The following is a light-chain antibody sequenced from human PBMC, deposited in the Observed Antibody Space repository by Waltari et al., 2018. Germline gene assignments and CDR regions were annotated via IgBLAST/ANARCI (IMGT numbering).Light chain of an antibody. J-gene: IGKJ4*01. V-gene: IGKV2-28*01. CDR2: MGS. CDR3: MQGLQWPLT. Sequence: DIVMTQSPLSLPVTPGEPAAISCRSSQSLLYSNGNNYLNGYLQKPGQSPQVLIYMGSNRASGVPDRFSGTGSGTDFTLKISRVEAEDVGVYYCMQGLQWPLTFGEGTKVEIK. CDR1: QSLLYSNGNNY.